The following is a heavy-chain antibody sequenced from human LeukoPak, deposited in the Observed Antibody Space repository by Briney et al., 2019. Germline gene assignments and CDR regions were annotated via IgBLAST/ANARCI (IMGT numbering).Heavy chain of an antibody. Sequence: EASVKVSCKASGYTFTSYYMHWVRQAPGQGLEWMGWINPNSGGTNYAQKFQGRVTMTRDTSISTAYMELSRLRSDDTAVYYCARVRYSGSYFSHYGMDVWGQGTTVTVSS. CDR2: INPNSGGT. D-gene: IGHD1-26*01. CDR3: ARVRYSGSYFSHYGMDV. V-gene: IGHV1-2*02. J-gene: IGHJ6*02. CDR1: GYTFTSYY.